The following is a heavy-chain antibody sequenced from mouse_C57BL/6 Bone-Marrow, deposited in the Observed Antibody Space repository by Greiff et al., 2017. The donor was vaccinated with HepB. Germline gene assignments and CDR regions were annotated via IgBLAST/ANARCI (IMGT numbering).Heavy chain of an antibody. CDR1: GYTFTDYY. CDR3: ARGVALYYFDY. CDR2: INPYNGGT. D-gene: IGHD1-1*01. V-gene: IGHV1-19*01. J-gene: IGHJ2*01. Sequence: EVQLVESGPVLVKPGASVKMSCKASGYTFTDYYMNWVKQSHGKSLEWIGVINPYNGGTSYNQKFKGKATLTVDKSSSTAYMELNSLTSEDSAVYYCARGVALYYFDYWGQGTTLTVSS.